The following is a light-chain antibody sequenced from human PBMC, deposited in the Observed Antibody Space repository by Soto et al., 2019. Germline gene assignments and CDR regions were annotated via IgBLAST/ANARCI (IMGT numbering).Light chain of an antibody. J-gene: IGKJ1*01. Sequence: DIQMTQSPSSLSASVGDRVTITCRASQSISSYLNWYQQKPGKAPKLLIYAASSLQSGVPSRFSGSGSGTDFTLTISSLQPEDLETYYCQQSYSTPRTLAQGTNVDIK. CDR3: QQSYSTPRT. CDR1: QSISSY. CDR2: AAS. V-gene: IGKV1-39*01.